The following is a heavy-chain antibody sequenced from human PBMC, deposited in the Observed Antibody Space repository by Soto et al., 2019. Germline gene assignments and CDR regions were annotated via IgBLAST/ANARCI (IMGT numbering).Heavy chain of an antibody. D-gene: IGHD6-6*01. CDR2: IIPILGIA. Sequence: QVPLVQSGAEVKKPGSSVKVSCKASGGTFSSYTISWVRQAPGQGLEWMGRIIPILGIANYAQKFQGRVTITADKSTSTAYMELSSLRSEDTAVYYCARDSTQYSSSRFWWFDPWGQGTLVTVSS. CDR3: ARDSTQYSSSRFWWFDP. CDR1: GGTFSSYT. J-gene: IGHJ5*02. V-gene: IGHV1-69*08.